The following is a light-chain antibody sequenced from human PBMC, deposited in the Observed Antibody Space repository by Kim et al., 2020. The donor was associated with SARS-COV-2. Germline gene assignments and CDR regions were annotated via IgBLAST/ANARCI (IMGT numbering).Light chain of an antibody. CDR3: HSYDTSLNAYV. Sequence: QSVLTQPPSVSGAPGQRVTISCTGSNSNIGAGYDIHWYQQVPGTAPKVVIYNDVFRPSGVPDRFSASRSGASASLAITGLQSEDEADYYCHSYDTSLNAYVFGSGTKVTVL. CDR1: NSNIGAGYD. J-gene: IGLJ1*01. CDR2: NDV. V-gene: IGLV1-40*01.